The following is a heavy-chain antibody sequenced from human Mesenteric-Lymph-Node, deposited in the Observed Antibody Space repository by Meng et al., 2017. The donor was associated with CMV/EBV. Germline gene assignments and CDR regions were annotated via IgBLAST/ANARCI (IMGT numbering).Heavy chain of an antibody. CDR1: GDSIKGRSYY. V-gene: IGHV4-39*07. J-gene: IGHJ4*02. CDR3: AGLIVGNGGRGH. Sequence: SETLSLTCTVSGDSIKGRSYYLGWIRQPPGKGLEWIGSMRYGGSTHYNPPLKSRVSISIDTSKNQFSLKLTSVTAADTAVYYCAGLIVGNGGRGHWGQGTLVTVSS. D-gene: IGHD2/OR15-2a*01. CDR2: MRYGGST.